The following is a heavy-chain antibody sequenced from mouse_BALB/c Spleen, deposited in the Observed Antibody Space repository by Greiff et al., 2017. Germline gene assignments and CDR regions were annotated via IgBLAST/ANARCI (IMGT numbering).Heavy chain of an antibody. D-gene: IGHD1-2*01. CDR3: SYDGPWFAY. CDR2: IDPENGDT. CDR1: GFNIKDYY. J-gene: IGHJ3*01. Sequence: EVQLQESGAELVRSGASVKLSCTASGFNIKDYYMHWVKQRPEQGLEWIGWIDPENGDTEYAPKFQGKATMTADTSSNTAYLQLSSLTSEDTAVYYCSYDGPWFAYWGQGTLVTVSA. V-gene: IGHV14-4*02.